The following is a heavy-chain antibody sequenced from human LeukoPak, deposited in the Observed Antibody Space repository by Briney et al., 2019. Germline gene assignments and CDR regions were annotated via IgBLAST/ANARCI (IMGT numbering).Heavy chain of an antibody. CDR1: GFTFSSYG. CDR2: ISYDGSNK. J-gene: IGHJ4*02. V-gene: IGHV3-30*18. CDR3: AKDNGDCGYFDY. Sequence: PGKSLRLSCAASGFTFSSYGMHWVRQPPGKGLEWVAVISYDGSNKYYADSVKGRFTISRDNSKNTLYLQMNSLRAEDTAVYYCAKDNGDCGYFDYWGQGTLVTVSS. D-gene: IGHD2-21*02.